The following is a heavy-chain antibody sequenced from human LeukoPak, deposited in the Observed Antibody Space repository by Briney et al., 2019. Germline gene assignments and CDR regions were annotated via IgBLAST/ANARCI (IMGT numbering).Heavy chain of an antibody. CDR1: GFTFTSSA. D-gene: IGHD6-13*01. J-gene: IGHJ4*02. Sequence: SVKVSCKASGFTFTSSAVQWVRQARGQRLEWIGWIVVGNGNTNYAQKFQERVTITRDMSTSTAYMELSSLRSEDTAVYYCAADPGYSSSWQRDYWGQGTLVTVSS. V-gene: IGHV1-58*01. CDR3: AADPGYSSSWQRDY. CDR2: IVVGNGNT.